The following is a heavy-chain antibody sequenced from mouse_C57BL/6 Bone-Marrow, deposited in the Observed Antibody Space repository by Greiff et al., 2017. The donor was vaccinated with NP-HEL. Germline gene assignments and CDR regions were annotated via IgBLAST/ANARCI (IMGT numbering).Heavy chain of an antibody. CDR1: GFNIKDDY. Sequence: EVQLQQSGAELVRPGASVKLSCTASGFNIKDDYMHWVKQRPEQGLEWIGWIDPENGDTEYASKFQGKATITADTSSNTAYLQLSSLTSEDTAVYYCRFITTVVALYFDYWGQGTTLTVSS. CDR3: RFITTVVALYFDY. J-gene: IGHJ2*01. CDR2: IDPENGDT. V-gene: IGHV14-4*01. D-gene: IGHD1-1*01.